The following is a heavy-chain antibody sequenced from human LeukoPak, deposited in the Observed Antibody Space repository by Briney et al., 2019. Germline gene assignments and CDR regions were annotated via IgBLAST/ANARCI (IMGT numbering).Heavy chain of an antibody. D-gene: IGHD1-26*01. CDR3: ASASGSRGKFDY. CDR2: IKQDGSEK. J-gene: IGHJ4*02. V-gene: IGHV3-7*01. Sequence: GGPLRLSCAASGFTLSSYWMSWARQAPGKGLEWVANIKQDGSEKYYVDSVKGRFTISRDNAKNSLYLQMNSLRAEDTAVYYCASASGSRGKFDYWGQGTLVTVSS. CDR1: GFTLSSYW.